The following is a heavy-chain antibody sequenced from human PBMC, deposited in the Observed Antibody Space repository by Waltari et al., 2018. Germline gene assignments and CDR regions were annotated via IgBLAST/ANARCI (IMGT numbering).Heavy chain of an antibody. D-gene: IGHD2-15*01. CDR2: INPDGNTI. J-gene: IGHJ4*02. Sequence: EVQVVESGGGLVQPGGSLSLSCAASRFTVSRYWWTWVRQAPGKGLVWFSRINPDGNTITYADSVRGRLTISRDNARNTLYLQMNSLRAADKAVYYCVRDFGGNLDSWGQGTLVTVSS. V-gene: IGHV3-74*01. CDR3: VRDFGGNLDS. CDR1: RFTVSRYW.